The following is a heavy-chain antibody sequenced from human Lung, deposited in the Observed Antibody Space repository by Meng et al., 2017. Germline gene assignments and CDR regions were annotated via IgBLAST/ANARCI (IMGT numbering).Heavy chain of an antibody. CDR1: GGIFSNYV. CDR2: INAVFGTT. Sequence: QVQLVQSGAEVMKPGSSVKVSCKALGGIFSNYVIGWVRQAPGQGLEWMGGINAVFGTTNYAQKFHNRVTITSDESTSTVYMELTRLTSEDTAVYFCARKAGNCISTTCYSLDYWGQGTLVTVSS. J-gene: IGHJ4*02. CDR3: ARKAGNCISTTCYSLDY. V-gene: IGHV1-69*05. D-gene: IGHD2-2*01.